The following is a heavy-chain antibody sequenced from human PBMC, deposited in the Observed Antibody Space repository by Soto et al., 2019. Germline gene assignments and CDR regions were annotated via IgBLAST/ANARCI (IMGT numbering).Heavy chain of an antibody. CDR2: ISGSGGST. Sequence: PGGSLRLSCAASGFTFSSYAMSWVRQAPGKGLEWVSAISGSGGSTYYADSVKGRFTISRDNSKNTLYLQMNSLRAEDTAVYYCAKDWDVAGIESYYFDYWGQGTLVTVSS. CDR1: GFTFSSYA. J-gene: IGHJ4*02. D-gene: IGHD6-19*01. CDR3: AKDWDVAGIESYYFDY. V-gene: IGHV3-23*01.